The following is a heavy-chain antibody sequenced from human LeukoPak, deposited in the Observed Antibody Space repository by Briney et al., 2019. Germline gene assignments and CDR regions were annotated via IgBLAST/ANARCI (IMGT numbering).Heavy chain of an antibody. V-gene: IGHV4-4*07. CDR1: GGSISSYY. CDR2: IYTSGST. D-gene: IGHD6-13*01. J-gene: IGHJ6*02. CDR3: ARSIAAASTPNYYYYYGMDV. Sequence: ASETLSLTCTVSGGSISSYYWSWIRQPAGKGLEWIGRIYTSGSTNYNPSLKSRVTMSVDTSKNQFSLKLSSVTAADTAVYYCARSIAAASTPNYYYYYGMDVWGQGTTVTVSS.